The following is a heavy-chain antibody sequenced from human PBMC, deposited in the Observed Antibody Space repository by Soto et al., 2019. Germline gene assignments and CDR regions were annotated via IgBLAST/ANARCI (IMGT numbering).Heavy chain of an antibody. CDR2: IYYSGST. Sequence: SETLSLTCTVSGGSISSGDYYWSWIRQPPGKGLEWIGYIYYSGSTYYNPSLKSRVTISVDTSKHQFSLKLSSVTAADTAVYYCARLWGDYYDSSGYYWEVSNWFDPWGQGTLVTVSS. V-gene: IGHV4-30-4*01. D-gene: IGHD3-22*01. CDR1: GGSISSGDYY. CDR3: ARLWGDYYDSSGYYWEVSNWFDP. J-gene: IGHJ5*02.